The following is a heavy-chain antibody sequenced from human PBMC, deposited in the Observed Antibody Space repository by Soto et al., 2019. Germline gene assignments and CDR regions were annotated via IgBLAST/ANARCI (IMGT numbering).Heavy chain of an antibody. V-gene: IGHV3-7*03. J-gene: IGHJ4*02. D-gene: IGHD3-16*01. CDR3: ARGEGGLQYYYFDY. CDR2: IKQDGSEK. CDR1: GFTFSSHW. Sequence: EVQLVASGGGLVQPGGSLRLSCAASGFTFSSHWMNWVRQAPGKGLEWVANIKQDGSEKYYVDSVKGRFTISRDKATNSLYLQMNSLKAEDTAVYYSARGEGGLQYYYFDYWGQGTLVTVSS.